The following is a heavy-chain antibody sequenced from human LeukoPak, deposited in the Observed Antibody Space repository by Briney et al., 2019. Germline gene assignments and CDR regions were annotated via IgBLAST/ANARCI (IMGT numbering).Heavy chain of an antibody. J-gene: IGHJ3*02. D-gene: IGHD6-19*01. V-gene: IGHV1-69*04. CDR3: ARTGPIAVAITASIDI. CDR1: GGTFSSYA. CDR2: IIPILGIA. Sequence: SVKVSCKASGGTFSSYAISWVRQAPGQGLEWMGRIIPILGIANYAQKFQGRVTITADKSTSTAYMELSSLRSEDTAVYYCARTGPIAVAITASIDIWGQGAMVTVSS.